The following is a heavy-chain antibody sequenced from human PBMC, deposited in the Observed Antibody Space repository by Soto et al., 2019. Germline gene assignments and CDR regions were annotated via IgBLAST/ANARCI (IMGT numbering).Heavy chain of an antibody. Sequence: QGHLVQSGAEVKRPGASVRVSCESSGYMFTSYFIHWVRQAPGQGLEWVGVINPSDGTTTYAQKFQARITMTRDTSTTTLDMELSSLRSEDTAVYYCARDKDISARPRAEFDYWGQGTLITVSS. D-gene: IGHD6-19*01. J-gene: IGHJ4*02. V-gene: IGHV1-46*01. CDR3: ARDKDISARPRAEFDY. CDR1: GYMFTSYF. CDR2: INPSDGTT.